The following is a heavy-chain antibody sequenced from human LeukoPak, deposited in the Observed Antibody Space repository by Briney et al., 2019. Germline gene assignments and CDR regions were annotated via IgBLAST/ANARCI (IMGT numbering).Heavy chain of an antibody. Sequence: KPSETLSPTCTVSGGSISGYYWSWIRQPPGKGLEWIGYLYYSGSTNYNPSLKSRVTISVDTSKNRFSLKLSSVTAADTAVYYCARDEDSAYGSGSYLSWGQGTLVTVSS. CDR3: ARDEDSAYGSGSYLS. CDR2: LYYSGST. V-gene: IGHV4-59*01. CDR1: GGSISGYY. J-gene: IGHJ5*02. D-gene: IGHD3-10*01.